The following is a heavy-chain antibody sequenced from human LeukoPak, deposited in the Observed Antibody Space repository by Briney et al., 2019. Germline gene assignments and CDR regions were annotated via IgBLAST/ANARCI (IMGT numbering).Heavy chain of an antibody. V-gene: IGHV4-59*07. Sequence: SDTLALTCTVSGGLLSSYYWICVRQPPGRGRVGIGDSTYRARAAYHPSLTSRVSFSVDTSKTQFSLRLSSVTAADTAVYYCGRRTYYDTLTGYNYWYFDLWGRGTLVTVSS. J-gene: IGHJ2*01. CDR2: STYRARA. CDR3: GRRTYYDTLTGYNYWYFDL. CDR1: GGLLSSYY. D-gene: IGHD3-9*01.